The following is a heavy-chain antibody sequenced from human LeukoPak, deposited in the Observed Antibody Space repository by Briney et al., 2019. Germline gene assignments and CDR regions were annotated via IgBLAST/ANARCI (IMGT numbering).Heavy chain of an antibody. V-gene: IGHV3-30*04. CDR3: AKDRMTTVTPFDY. D-gene: IGHD4-17*01. CDR1: GFTFSSYA. Sequence: GRSLRLSCAASGFTFSSYAMHWVRQAPGKGLEWVAVISYDGSNKYYADSVKGRFTISRDNSKNTLYLQMNSLRAEDTAVYYCAKDRMTTVTPFDYWGQGTLVTVSS. CDR2: ISYDGSNK. J-gene: IGHJ4*02.